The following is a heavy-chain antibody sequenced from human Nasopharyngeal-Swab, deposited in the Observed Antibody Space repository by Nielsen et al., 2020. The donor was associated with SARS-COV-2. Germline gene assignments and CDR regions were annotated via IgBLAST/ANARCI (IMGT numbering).Heavy chain of an antibody. D-gene: IGHD2-15*01. V-gene: IGHV1-69*10. CDR2: IIPILGIA. J-gene: IGHJ5*02. CDR1: GGTFSSYA. CDR3: ARGGDPREVVAATDCFDP. Sequence: SVKVSCKASGGTFSSYAISWVRQAPGQGLEWMGGIIPILGIANYAQKFQGRVTITADKSTSTAYMELSSLRSEDTAVYYCARGGDPREVVAATDCFDPWGQGTLVTVSS.